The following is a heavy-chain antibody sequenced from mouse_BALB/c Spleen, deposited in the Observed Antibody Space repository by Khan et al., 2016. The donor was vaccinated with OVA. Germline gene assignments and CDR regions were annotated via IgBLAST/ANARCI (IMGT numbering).Heavy chain of an antibody. CDR2: IDPANGNT. D-gene: IGHD4-1*01. J-gene: IGHJ3*01. Sequence: IQLVQSGAELVKPGASVKLSCTASGFNIKDTYMHWVKQRPEQGLEWIGRIDPANGNTKYDPKFQGKATITADTSSNTAYLHLSSLTSEDTAVYYCVRDYWDVFAYWGQGTMVTVSS. CDR3: VRDYWDVFAY. V-gene: IGHV14-3*02. CDR1: GFNIKDTY.